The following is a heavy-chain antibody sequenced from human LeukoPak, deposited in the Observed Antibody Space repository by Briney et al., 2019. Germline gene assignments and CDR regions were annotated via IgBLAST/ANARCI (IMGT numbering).Heavy chain of an antibody. CDR3: ALGSGSYYRGYYYYYMDV. CDR1: GFSLTTSGMC. CDR2: IDWDDDI. V-gene: IGHV2-70*11. J-gene: IGHJ6*03. D-gene: IGHD3-10*01. Sequence: SGPALVKPTQTLTLTCTFSGFSLTTSGMCVSWIRQPPGKALEWLARIDWDDDIYYSTSLKTRLTISKDTSQNQVVLTMTNMDPVDTATYYCALGSGSYYRGYYYYYMDVWGKGTTVTVSS.